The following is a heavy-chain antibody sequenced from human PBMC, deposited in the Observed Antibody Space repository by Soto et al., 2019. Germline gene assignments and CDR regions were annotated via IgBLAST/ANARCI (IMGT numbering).Heavy chain of an antibody. V-gene: IGHV1-2*02. CDR1: GFTFTGYY. D-gene: IGHD3-16*01. CDR2: IKSNGDDT. J-gene: IGHJ4*02. Sequence: GASGKVSFKASGFTFTGYYIHWLRQVPGQGLEWMGWIKSNGDDTKYAQKFQDRVTMTRDTSMNTVYMEVSRLRSDDTAVYYCARDRRTYAEPPFDYWGQGTLVTVSS. CDR3: ARDRRTYAEPPFDY.